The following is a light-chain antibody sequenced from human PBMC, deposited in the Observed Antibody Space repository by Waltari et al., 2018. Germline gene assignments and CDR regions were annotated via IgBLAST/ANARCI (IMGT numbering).Light chain of an antibody. CDR1: STDLGFLNL. CDR3: ASFAGSNNL. J-gene: IGLJ2*01. Sequence: QSALTQPPSASGSPGQSVTISCTGTSTDLGFLNLVSWYPQPPGKAPILLNYEVTERPSGVPDRFSGSKSGNTASLTVSGLQGEDEADYYCASFAGSNNLFGGGTKLTVL. V-gene: IGLV2-8*01. CDR2: EVT.